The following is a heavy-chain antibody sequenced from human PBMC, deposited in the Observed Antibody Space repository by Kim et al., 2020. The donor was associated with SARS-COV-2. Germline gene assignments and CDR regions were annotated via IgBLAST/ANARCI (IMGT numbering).Heavy chain of an antibody. V-gene: IGHV4-59*01. CDR3: ARDVRAAAGTNIWFDP. J-gene: IGHJ5*02. Sequence: SLKSRVTISVDTSKNQFSLKLSSVTAADTAVYYCARDVRAAAGTNIWFDPWGQGTLVTVSS. D-gene: IGHD6-13*01.